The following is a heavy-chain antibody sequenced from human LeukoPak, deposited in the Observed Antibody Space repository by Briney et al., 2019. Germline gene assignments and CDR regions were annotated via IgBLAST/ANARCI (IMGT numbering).Heavy chain of an antibody. V-gene: IGHV4-34*01. Sequence: PSETLSLTCAVYGGSFSGYYWSWIRRPPGKGLEWIGEINHSGSTNYNPSLKSRVTISVDTSKNQFSLKLSSVTAADTAVYYCARGLSIYSSSCCWFDPWGQGTLVTVSS. CDR2: INHSGST. CDR3: ARGLSIYSSSCCWFDP. CDR1: GGSFSGYY. J-gene: IGHJ5*02. D-gene: IGHD6-6*01.